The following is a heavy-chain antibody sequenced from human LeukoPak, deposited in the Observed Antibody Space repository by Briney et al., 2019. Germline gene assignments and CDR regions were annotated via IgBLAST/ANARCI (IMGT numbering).Heavy chain of an antibody. V-gene: IGHV4-30-4*01. CDR3: ARRDYYDILTGSPKAFDI. CDR2: IYYSGST. Sequence: PSETLSLTCTVSGSSISSGDYYWSWIRQPPGKGLEWIGYIYYSGSTYYNPSLKSRVTISVDTSKNQFSLKLSSVTAADTAVYYCARRDYYDILTGSPKAFDIWGQGTMVTVSS. J-gene: IGHJ3*02. CDR1: GSSISSGDYY. D-gene: IGHD3-9*01.